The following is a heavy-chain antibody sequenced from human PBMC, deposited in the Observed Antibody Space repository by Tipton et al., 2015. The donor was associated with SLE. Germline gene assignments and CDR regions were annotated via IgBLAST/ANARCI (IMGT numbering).Heavy chain of an antibody. V-gene: IGHV3-64*04. CDR2: ISSNGGST. D-gene: IGHD7-27*01. J-gene: IGHJ3*02. CDR3: ARTGDEGAFDI. Sequence: SLRLSCAASGFTFSSYAMHWVRQAPGKGLEYVSAISSNGGSTYYADSVKGRFTISRDNSKNTLYLQMNSLRAEDTAVYYCARTGDEGAFDIWGQGTMVTVSS. CDR1: GFTFSSYA.